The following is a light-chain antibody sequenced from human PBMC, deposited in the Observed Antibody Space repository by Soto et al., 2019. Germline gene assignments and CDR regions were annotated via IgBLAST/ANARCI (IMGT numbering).Light chain of an antibody. V-gene: IGKV1-9*01. CDR3: QQLNVNLL. Sequence: QLTQSPSSLSASIGDRVTITCRASQDIASYLAWYQQKPGNAPKLLIYAASTLHSGVPSRFSGSGSGTDFTLTISSLQPEDFVTYYCQQLNVNLLFGQGTKLEIK. CDR2: AAS. CDR1: QDIASY. J-gene: IGKJ2*01.